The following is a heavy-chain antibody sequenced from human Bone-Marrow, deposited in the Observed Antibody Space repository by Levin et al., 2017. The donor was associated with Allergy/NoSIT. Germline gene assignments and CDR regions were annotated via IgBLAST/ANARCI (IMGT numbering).Heavy chain of an antibody. CDR1: GYSFTSYW. D-gene: IGHD6-13*01. V-gene: IGHV5-51*01. Sequence: GGSLRLSCKGSGYSFTSYWIGWVRQMPGKGLEWMGIIYPGDSDTRYSPSFQGQVTISADKSISTAYLQWSSLKASDTAMYYCARPYPAAAAPVGSYYFDYWGQGTLVTVSS. CDR2: IYPGDSDT. J-gene: IGHJ4*02. CDR3: ARPYPAAAAPVGSYYFDY.